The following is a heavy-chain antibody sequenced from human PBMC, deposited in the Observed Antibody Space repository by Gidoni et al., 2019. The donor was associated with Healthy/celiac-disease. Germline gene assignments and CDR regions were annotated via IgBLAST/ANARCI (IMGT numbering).Heavy chain of an antibody. CDR3: AKMGDESSGYSDAFDI. CDR2: ISYDGSNK. J-gene: IGHJ3*02. Sequence: QVQLVESGGGVVQPGRSLRLSCAASGFTFSSYGMHWVRQAPGKGLEWVAVISYDGSNKYYADSVKGRFTISRDNSKNTLYLQMNSLRAEDTAVYYCAKMGDESSGYSDAFDIWGQGTMVTVSS. D-gene: IGHD3-22*01. V-gene: IGHV3-30*18. CDR1: GFTFSSYG.